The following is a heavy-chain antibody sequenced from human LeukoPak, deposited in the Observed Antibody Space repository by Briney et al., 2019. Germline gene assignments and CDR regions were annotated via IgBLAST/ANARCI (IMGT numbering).Heavy chain of an antibody. D-gene: IGHD1-26*01. V-gene: IGHV3-73*01. CDR3: TSLSLVGATYYFDY. CDR1: GFTFSGSA. J-gene: IGHJ4*02. Sequence: GGSLRLSCAASGFTFSGSAMHWVRQASGIGLEWVGSTRSKANSYATAYAASVKGRFTISRDASKNTAYLQMNSLKTEDTAVYYCTSLSLVGATYYFDYWGQGALVTVSS. CDR2: TRSKANSYAT.